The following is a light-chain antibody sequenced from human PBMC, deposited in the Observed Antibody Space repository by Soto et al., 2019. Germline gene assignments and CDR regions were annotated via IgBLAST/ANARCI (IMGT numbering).Light chain of an antibody. Sequence: QSALAQPASVSGSPGQSITISCTGTNRDVGGYNYVSWYQQYPGKAPKLIIYEVTYRPSGVSNRFSGSKSGNTASLTISGLKAADEADYYCSSYSSSSALDVIFGGGTKLTVL. CDR1: NRDVGGYNY. CDR3: SSYSSSSALDVI. CDR2: EVT. J-gene: IGLJ2*01. V-gene: IGLV2-14*01.